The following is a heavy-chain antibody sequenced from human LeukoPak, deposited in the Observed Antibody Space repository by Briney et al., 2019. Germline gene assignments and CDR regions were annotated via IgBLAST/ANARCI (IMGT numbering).Heavy chain of an antibody. CDR2: INQDGSEK. Sequence: GGSLRLSCAASGFTFSSYWMSWVREAPGKGLEWVANINQDGSEKYYVDSVKGRFTISRDNAQNSLYLQMNSRRLEDAAVKFCAGAPVMCCRGTYFCPFDYWGQGTQVTVSS. CDR1: GFTFSSYW. D-gene: IGHD2-15*01. V-gene: IGHV3-7*03. CDR3: AGAPVMCCRGTYFCPFDY. J-gene: IGHJ4*02.